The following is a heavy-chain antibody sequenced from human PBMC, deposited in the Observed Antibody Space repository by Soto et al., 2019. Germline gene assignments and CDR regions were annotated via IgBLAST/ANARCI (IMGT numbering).Heavy chain of an antibody. Sequence: PSETLSLTCTVSGASITNDDFFWSWVRQHPEKGLEWLAYITYGGSIYYNPSLRSRLTVSIDKSKSQFSLNLKSVTAADTAVYYCAKMERTQLWLLVQNWGQGLLVTVPQ. J-gene: IGHJ4*02. CDR2: ITYGGSI. V-gene: IGHV4-31*03. D-gene: IGHD5-18*01. CDR1: GASITNDDFF. CDR3: AKMERTQLWLLVQN.